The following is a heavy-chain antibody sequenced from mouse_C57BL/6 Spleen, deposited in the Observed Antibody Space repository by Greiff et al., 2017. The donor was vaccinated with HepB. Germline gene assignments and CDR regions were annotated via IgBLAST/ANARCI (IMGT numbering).Heavy chain of an antibody. D-gene: IGHD2-1*01. Sequence: QVQLQQPGAELVKPGASVKMSCKASGYTFTSYWITWVKQRPGQGLEWIGDIYPGSGSTNYNEKFKSKATLTVDTSSSTAYMQLSSLTSEDSAVYYCAREGYGKDAMDYWGQGTSVTVSS. V-gene: IGHV1-55*01. CDR3: AREGYGKDAMDY. J-gene: IGHJ4*01. CDR1: GYTFTSYW. CDR2: IYPGSGST.